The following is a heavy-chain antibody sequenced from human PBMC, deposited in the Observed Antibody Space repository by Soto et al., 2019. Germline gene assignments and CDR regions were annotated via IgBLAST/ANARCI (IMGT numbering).Heavy chain of an antibody. D-gene: IGHD4-17*01. J-gene: IGHJ4*02. CDR2: INAGTDNT. CDR3: AREGVMTTVTGGVDY. V-gene: IGHV1-3*01. Sequence: ASVKVSCKASGYTFSGYAIHWVRQAPGQRLEWMGWINAGTDNTQNSQKFQGRVTITRDTSASTAYMELSSLRSEDTAVYYCAREGVMTTVTGGVDYWGQGTLVTVSS. CDR1: GYTFSGYA.